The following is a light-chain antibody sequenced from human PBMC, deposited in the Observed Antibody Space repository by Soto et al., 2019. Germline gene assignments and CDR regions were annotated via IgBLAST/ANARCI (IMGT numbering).Light chain of an antibody. J-gene: IGKJ1*01. V-gene: IGKV3-15*01. CDR1: QSIGSS. CDR3: QQYDQWWT. Sequence: ERVRTQSPATLSVSPGERATLSCRASQSIGSSLAWYQVEPGQAPRLLIYAASTRVADIPDRFSGSGSGTEFTLTISSLQSEDFRVYFCQQYDQWWTFGQGTKGEVK. CDR2: AAS.